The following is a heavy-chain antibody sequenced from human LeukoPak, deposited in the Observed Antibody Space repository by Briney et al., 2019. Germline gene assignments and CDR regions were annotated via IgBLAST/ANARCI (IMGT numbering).Heavy chain of an antibody. CDR2: IYYSGST. CDR3: AREAGYSGYDWGRTFYFDL. J-gene: IGHJ2*01. D-gene: IGHD5-12*01. V-gene: IGHV4-59*01. CDR1: GGSISSYY. Sequence: SETLSLTCTVSGGSISSYYWSWIRQPPGKGLEWIGYIYYSGSTNYNPSLKSRVTISVDTSKNQFSLKLSSVTAADTAVYYCAREAGYSGYDWGRTFYFDLWGRGTLVTVSS.